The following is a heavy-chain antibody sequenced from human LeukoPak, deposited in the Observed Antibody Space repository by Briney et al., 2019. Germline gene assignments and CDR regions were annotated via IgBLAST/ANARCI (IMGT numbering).Heavy chain of an antibody. D-gene: IGHD3-22*01. Sequence: GGSLRLSCAASGFTFSSYGMHWVRQAPGKGLEWVAVIWYDGSNKYYADSVKGRFTISRDNSKNTLYLQMNSLRAEDTAVYYCAKEHAPDSSGYYFGDYWGQGTLVTVSS. CDR3: AKEHAPDSSGYYFGDY. CDR1: GFTFSSYG. V-gene: IGHV3-33*06. CDR2: IWYDGSNK. J-gene: IGHJ4*02.